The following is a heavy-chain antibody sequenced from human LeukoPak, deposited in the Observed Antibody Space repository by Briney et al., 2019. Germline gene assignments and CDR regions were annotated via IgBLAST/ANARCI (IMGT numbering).Heavy chain of an antibody. Sequence: SETLSLTCSVSGGFISKYCWSWIRLAPGKGLEWIGNTYYSGSTNYNPSLKSRVTISVDTSKNQFSLKLSSVTAADTAVYYCARGTYYYDSSGYYPDYWGQGTLVTVSS. CDR1: GGFISKYC. D-gene: IGHD3-22*01. V-gene: IGHV4-59*01. CDR3: ARGTYYYDSSGYYPDY. CDR2: TYYSGST. J-gene: IGHJ4*02.